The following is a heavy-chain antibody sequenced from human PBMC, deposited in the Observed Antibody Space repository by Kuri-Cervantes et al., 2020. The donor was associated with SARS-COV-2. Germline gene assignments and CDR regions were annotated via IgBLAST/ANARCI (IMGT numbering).Heavy chain of an antibody. V-gene: IGHV3-30-3*01. CDR2: ISYDGSNK. D-gene: IGHD3-3*01. Sequence: GGSLRLSCAASGFTFSSSAMSWVRQAPGKGLEWVAVISYDGSNKYYADSVKGRFTISRGNAKNSLYLQMNSLRAEDTAVYYCARDILRFLEWLPFDYWGQGTLVTVSS. CDR3: ARDILRFLEWLPFDY. J-gene: IGHJ4*02. CDR1: GFTFSSSA.